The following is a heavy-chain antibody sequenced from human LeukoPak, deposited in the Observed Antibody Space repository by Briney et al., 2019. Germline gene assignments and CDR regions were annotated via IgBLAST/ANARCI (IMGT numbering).Heavy chain of an antibody. CDR3: ANTGYNYEFDY. CDR1: GFTFSSYS. J-gene: IGHJ4*02. V-gene: IGHV3-21*01. Sequence: GGSLRLPCAASGFTFSSYSMNWVRQAPGKGLEWVSSISSTSNYIYYADSVKGRFTISRDNAKSILYLQMNSLRAEDTAVYYCANTGYNYEFDYWGQGTLVTVSS. CDR2: ISSTSNYI. D-gene: IGHD5-18*01.